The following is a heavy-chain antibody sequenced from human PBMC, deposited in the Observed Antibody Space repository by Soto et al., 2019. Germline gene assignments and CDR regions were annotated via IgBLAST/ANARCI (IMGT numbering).Heavy chain of an antibody. CDR3: ARHLGVQLEYNWFDP. CDR1: GGSISSESYY. D-gene: IGHD1-1*01. CDR2: IYYSGST. Sequence: SETLSLTCTVSGGSISSESYYWSWLRQHPGKGLEWIGHIYYSGSTNYNPSLKSRVTISVDTSKNQFSLKLSSVTAADTAVYYCARHLGVQLEYNWFDPWGQGTLVTVSS. V-gene: IGHV4-61*01. J-gene: IGHJ5*02.